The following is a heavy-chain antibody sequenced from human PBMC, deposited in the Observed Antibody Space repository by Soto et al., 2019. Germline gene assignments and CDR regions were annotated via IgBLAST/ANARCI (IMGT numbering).Heavy chain of an antibody. Sequence: ASETLSLTCTVSGGSISSGGYYWSWIRQHPGKGLEWIGYIYYSGSTYYNPSLKSRVTISVDTSKNQFSLKLSSVTAADTAVYYCARGITMVRGVIRGNWFDPWGQGTLVTVSS. CDR2: IYYSGST. CDR1: GGSISSGGYY. J-gene: IGHJ5*02. V-gene: IGHV4-31*03. D-gene: IGHD3-10*01. CDR3: ARGITMVRGVIRGNWFDP.